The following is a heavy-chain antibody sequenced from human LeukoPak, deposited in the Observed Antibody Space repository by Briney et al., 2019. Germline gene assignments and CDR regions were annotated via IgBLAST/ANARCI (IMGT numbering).Heavy chain of an antibody. Sequence: GGSLRLSCAASGFTFSSYGMHWVRQAPGKGLEWVAVISYDGSNKYYADSVKGRFTISRDNAKNSLYLQMNSLRAEDTAVYYCARDSSTSPNYFDYWGQGTLVTVSS. CDR3: ARDSSTSPNYFDY. D-gene: IGHD2-2*01. CDR1: GFTFSSYG. CDR2: ISYDGSNK. V-gene: IGHV3-30*03. J-gene: IGHJ4*02.